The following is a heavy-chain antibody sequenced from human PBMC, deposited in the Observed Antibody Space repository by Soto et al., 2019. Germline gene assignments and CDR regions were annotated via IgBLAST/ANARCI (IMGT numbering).Heavy chain of an antibody. J-gene: IGHJ5*01. V-gene: IGHV4-39*01. CDR3: GRVVEGATRHTDFDS. D-gene: IGHD2-15*01. CDR1: GVSIHNSHSF. Sequence: TLSLTCAVSGVSIHNSHSFWAWIRQPPGKGLEFIGSVYYSGGANYNPSLKSRVTISVDTSKNQLSLRVNSVTAADTAVYYCGRVVEGATRHTDFDSWGQGTLVTVSS. CDR2: VYYSGGA.